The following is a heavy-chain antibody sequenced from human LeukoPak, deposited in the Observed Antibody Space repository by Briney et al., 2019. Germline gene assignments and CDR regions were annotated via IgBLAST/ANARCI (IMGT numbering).Heavy chain of an antibody. V-gene: IGHV3-30*02. D-gene: IGHD3-16*02. Sequence: PGGSLRLSCAASGFTFSGYGMHWVRQAPGKGLEWVSFIQYDGNNKYYTDSVKGRFTISRDDSKNTPYLQMSSLRAEDAAVYYCAKDGVIAGDRWGQGTLVTVSS. CDR2: IQYDGNNK. CDR1: GFTFSGYG. CDR3: AKDGVIAGDR. J-gene: IGHJ4*02.